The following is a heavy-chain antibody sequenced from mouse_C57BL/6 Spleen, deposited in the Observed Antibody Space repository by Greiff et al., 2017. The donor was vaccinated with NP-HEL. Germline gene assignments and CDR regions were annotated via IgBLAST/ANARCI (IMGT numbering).Heavy chain of an antibody. CDR2: IYPGSGST. CDR1: GYTFTSYW. D-gene: IGHD2-4*01. CDR3: ARSQGGYDYDLEAWFAY. V-gene: IGHV1-55*01. J-gene: IGHJ3*01. Sequence: QVQLQQPGAELVKPGASVKMSCKASGYTFTSYWITWVKQRPGQGLEWIGDIYPGSGSTNYNEKFKSKATLTVDTSSSTAYMQLSSLTSEDSAVYDCARSQGGYDYDLEAWFAYWGQGTLVTVSA.